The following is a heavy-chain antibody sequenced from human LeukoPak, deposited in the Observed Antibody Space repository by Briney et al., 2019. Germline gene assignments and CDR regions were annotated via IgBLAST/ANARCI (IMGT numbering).Heavy chain of an antibody. CDR2: IIPIFGTA. Sequence: GASVKVSCKASGYTFISYGISWVRQAPGQGLEWMGGIIPIFGTANYAQKFQGRVTITADESTSTAYMELSSLRSEDTAVYYCARAGVYYDSSGYLGYWGQGTLVTVSS. CDR3: ARAGVYYDSSGYLGY. CDR1: GYTFISYG. J-gene: IGHJ4*02. D-gene: IGHD3-22*01. V-gene: IGHV1-69*13.